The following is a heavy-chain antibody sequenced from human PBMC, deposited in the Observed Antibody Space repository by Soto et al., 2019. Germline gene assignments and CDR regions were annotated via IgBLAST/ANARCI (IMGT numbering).Heavy chain of an antibody. D-gene: IGHD6-13*01. CDR1: GFSFTSYW. CDR2: IYPGASDT. CDR3: ARVISAAGPRFYYYYYGMDV. Sequence: EVQLVQSGAEVKKPGESLKISCKGSGFSFTSYWIGWVRQMPGKGLEWMGIIYPGASDTRYSPSFQGQVTISADKSMSTAYLQWSILKASDTAMFYCARVISAAGPRFYYYYYGMDVWGQGTTVTVSS. J-gene: IGHJ6*02. V-gene: IGHV5-51*01.